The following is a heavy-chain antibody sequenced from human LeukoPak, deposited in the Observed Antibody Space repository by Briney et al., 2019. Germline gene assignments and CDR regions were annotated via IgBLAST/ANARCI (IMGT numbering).Heavy chain of an antibody. Sequence: GGSLRLSCAASGFTFSSYEMNWVRQAPGKGLEWVSYISSGGSTIYYADSVKGRFTISRDNAKNSLYLQMNSLRAEDTAVYYCARDRYYGSGSYDYWGQGTLVTVSS. CDR1: GFTFSSYE. CDR3: ARDRYYGSGSYDY. V-gene: IGHV3-48*03. J-gene: IGHJ4*02. D-gene: IGHD3-10*01. CDR2: ISSGGSTI.